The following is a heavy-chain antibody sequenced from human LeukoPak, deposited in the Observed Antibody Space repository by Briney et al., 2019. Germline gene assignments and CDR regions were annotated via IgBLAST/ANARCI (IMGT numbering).Heavy chain of an antibody. D-gene: IGHD4-17*01. Sequence: ASVKVSCKASGYTFTSYGISWVRQAPGQGLEWMGWISAYNGNTNYAQKLQGRVTMTTDTSTGTAYMELRSLRSDDTAVYYCARDHGDYVEYWFDPWGQGTLVTVSS. CDR2: ISAYNGNT. CDR1: GYTFTSYG. CDR3: ARDHGDYVEYWFDP. J-gene: IGHJ5*02. V-gene: IGHV1-18*01.